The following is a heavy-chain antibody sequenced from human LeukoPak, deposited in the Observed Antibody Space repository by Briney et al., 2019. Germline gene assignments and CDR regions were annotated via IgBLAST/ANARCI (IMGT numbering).Heavy chain of an antibody. J-gene: IGHJ6*03. CDR3: ARMNTAMVNGLNYYYYMDV. CDR1: GFTFSNYE. CDR2: ISSSGSTI. V-gene: IGHV3-48*03. D-gene: IGHD5-18*01. Sequence: GGSLRLSCAASGFTFSNYEMNWVRQAPGKGLEWVSYISSSGSTIYYADSVKGRLTISRDNAKNSLYLQMNSLRADDTAVYYCARMNTAMVNGLNYYYYMDVWGKGTTVTISS.